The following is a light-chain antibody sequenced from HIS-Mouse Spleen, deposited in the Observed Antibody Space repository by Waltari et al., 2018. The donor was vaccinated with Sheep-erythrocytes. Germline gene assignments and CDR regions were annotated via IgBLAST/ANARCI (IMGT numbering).Light chain of an antibody. CDR2: DVS. Sequence: QSALTQPASVSGSPGQSITISCPGTSRDVGSYNLVSWYQQHPGKAPKLMIYDVSKRPSGVPDRFSGSKSGNTASLTISGLQAEDEADYYCCSYAGSYTYVFGTGTKVTVL. CDR1: SRDVGSYNL. V-gene: IGLV2-11*01. J-gene: IGLJ1*01. CDR3: CSYAGSYTYV.